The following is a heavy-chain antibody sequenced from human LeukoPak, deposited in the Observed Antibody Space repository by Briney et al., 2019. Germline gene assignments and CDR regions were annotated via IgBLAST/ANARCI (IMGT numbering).Heavy chain of an antibody. D-gene: IGHD3-10*01. J-gene: IGHJ5*02. Sequence: ASVKVSCKASGHTFTSYYMHWVRQAPGQGLEWMGIINPSGGSTSYAQKFQGRVTMTRDMSTSTVYMELSSLRSEDTAVYYCARDTSGGLRRHYNWFDPWGQGTLVTVSS. CDR1: GHTFTSYY. V-gene: IGHV1-46*01. CDR3: ARDTSGGLRRHYNWFDP. CDR2: INPSGGST.